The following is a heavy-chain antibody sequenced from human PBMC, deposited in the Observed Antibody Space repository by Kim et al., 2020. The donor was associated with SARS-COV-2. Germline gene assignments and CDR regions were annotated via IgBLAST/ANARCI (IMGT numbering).Heavy chain of an antibody. J-gene: IGHJ3*01. CDR3: SSVPHRGNYSPKYTFDF. CDR2: IYPRDSDS. Sequence: GESLKISCEGSRDTFTTYWIGWVRQMPGKGLAWMGIIYPRDSDSRYSPSLQGHVTLSVDKSISTAYFQWSSLKASDTAIYFCSSVPHRGNYSPKYTFDFWGQGTMVTVSS. V-gene: IGHV5-51*01. CDR1: RDTFTTYW. D-gene: IGHD1-26*01.